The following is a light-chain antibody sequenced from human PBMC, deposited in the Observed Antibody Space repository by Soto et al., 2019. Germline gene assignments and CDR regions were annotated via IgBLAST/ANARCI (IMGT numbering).Light chain of an antibody. CDR1: QSVSSSY. Sequence: EIVLTQSPGTLSLSPGERVTLSCRASQSVSSSYLAWYQQKPGQAPRLLIYGASSRATGIPDRFSGSGSGTDFTLTISRLEPEDFAVYYCQQYGSSRWTVGPGTKVEIK. J-gene: IGKJ1*01. V-gene: IGKV3-20*01. CDR3: QQYGSSRWT. CDR2: GAS.